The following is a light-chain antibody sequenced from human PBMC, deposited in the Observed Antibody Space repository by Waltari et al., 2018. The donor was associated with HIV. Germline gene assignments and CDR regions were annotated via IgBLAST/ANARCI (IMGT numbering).Light chain of an antibody. CDR3: TTWDDRLNALV. CDR2: SNK. J-gene: IGLJ3*02. CDR1: RSNIGSNT. Sequence: QSVLTQPPSASGTPGQTVTISCSGSRSNIGSNTVNWYQHLPGTAPKLLIYSNKLRPSGVPDRFSGFKSGTSASLAISGLQAQDEADYYWTTWDDRLNALVFGGGTEVTVL. V-gene: IGLV1-44*01.